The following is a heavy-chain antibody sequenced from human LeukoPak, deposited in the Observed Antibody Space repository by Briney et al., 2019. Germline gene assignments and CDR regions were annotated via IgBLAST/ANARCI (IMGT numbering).Heavy chain of an antibody. J-gene: IGHJ3*02. CDR2: INHSGST. V-gene: IGHV4-34*01. D-gene: IGHD5-18*01. CDR3: ARGRNIYSYGPNDAFDI. CDR1: GGSFSGYY. Sequence: SETLSLTCGVYGGSFSGYYWTWIRQPPGKGLEWIGEINHSGSTNYNPSLKSRVTISVDTSKNQFSLKLSSVTAADTAVYYCARGRNIYSYGPNDAFDIWGQGTMVTVSS.